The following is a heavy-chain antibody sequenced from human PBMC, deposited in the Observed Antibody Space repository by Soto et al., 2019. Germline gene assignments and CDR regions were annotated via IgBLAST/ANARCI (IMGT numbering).Heavy chain of an antibody. CDR2: FIPVYRTL. D-gene: IGHD3-3*01. V-gene: IGHV1-69*13. CDR3: ATGVIWIGYFTVDS. CDR1: VRRFVNTA. J-gene: IGHJ1*01. Sequence: SGTVSSKASVRRFVNTAINWVRQTLGQGLEWLGGFIPVYRTLKYAQKFQGRVTITADESTGTAYMTLSSLASDDTAVYYCATGVIWIGYFTVDSWGQGTRVTVSS.